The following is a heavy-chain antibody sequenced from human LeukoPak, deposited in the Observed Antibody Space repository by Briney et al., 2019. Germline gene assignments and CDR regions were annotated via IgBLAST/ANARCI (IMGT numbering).Heavy chain of an antibody. CDR3: AGMVRGVISGNYYYYYGMDV. J-gene: IGHJ6*02. V-gene: IGHV4-39*01. CDR2: IYYSGST. CDR1: GGSISSSSYS. D-gene: IGHD3-10*01. Sequence: PSETLSLTCTVSGGSISSSSYSWGWIRQPPGKGLEWIGSIYYSGSTYYNPSLKSRVTISVDTSKNQFSLKLSSVTAADTAVYYCAGMVRGVISGNYYYYYGMDVWGQGTTVTVSS.